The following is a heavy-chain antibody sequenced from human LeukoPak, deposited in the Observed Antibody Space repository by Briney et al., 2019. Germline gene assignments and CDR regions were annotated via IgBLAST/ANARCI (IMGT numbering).Heavy chain of an antibody. Sequence: SETLSLTCTVSGDSIRTYYWSWIRLPPGKGPEWIGYIYHSGSTNYNPSLKSRVTISVDTSKNQFSLKLNSVTAADTAVYYCARGCSSGTCPLDYWGQGTLVTVSS. CDR2: IYHSGST. J-gene: IGHJ4*02. CDR3: ARGCSSGTCPLDY. CDR1: GDSIRTYY. D-gene: IGHD2-15*01. V-gene: IGHV4-59*01.